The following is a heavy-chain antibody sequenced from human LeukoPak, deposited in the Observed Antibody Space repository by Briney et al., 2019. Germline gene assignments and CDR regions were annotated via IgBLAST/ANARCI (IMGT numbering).Heavy chain of an antibody. J-gene: IGHJ4*02. CDR2: IFYTGST. V-gene: IGHV4-59*08. CDR3: ARGKGYDDSFYDY. CDR1: SGSISSYY. Sequence: SETLSLTCTVSSGSISSYYWSWIRQPPGKGLEWMGYIFYTGSTYSNPSLRSRVSISLDTSKSQFSLKLSSVTAADTAVYYCARGKGYDDSFYDYWGQGTLVTVSS. D-gene: IGHD5-12*01.